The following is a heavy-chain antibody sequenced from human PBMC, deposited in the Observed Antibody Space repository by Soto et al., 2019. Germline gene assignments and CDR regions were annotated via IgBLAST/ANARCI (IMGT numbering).Heavy chain of an antibody. V-gene: IGHV4-61*03. Sequence: PSETLSLTCTVSGGSVSSGNYYWSWIRQTPGKGLEWIGEINQSGTATYNPSLESRVTISVDTSKSSISLHLTSVTAADTAVYYCVREFPTGWFDFWGPGSLVTVSS. J-gene: IGHJ4*02. D-gene: IGHD6-19*01. CDR3: VREFPTGWFDF. CDR1: GGSVSSGNYY. CDR2: INQSGTA.